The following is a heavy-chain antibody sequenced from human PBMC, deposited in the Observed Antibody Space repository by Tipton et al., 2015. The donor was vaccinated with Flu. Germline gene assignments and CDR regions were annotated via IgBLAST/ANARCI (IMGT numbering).Heavy chain of an antibody. Sequence: SLRLSCAASGFTFSSYGMHWVRQAPGKGLEWVAVIWYDGSNKYYADSVKGRFTISRDNSKNTLYLQMNSLRAEDTAVYYCARDANGGYSRAYYMDVWGKGTTVTVSS. J-gene: IGHJ6*03. D-gene: IGHD3-10*01. CDR3: ARDANGGYSRAYYMDV. V-gene: IGHV3-33*08. CDR1: GFTFSSYG. CDR2: IWYDGSNK.